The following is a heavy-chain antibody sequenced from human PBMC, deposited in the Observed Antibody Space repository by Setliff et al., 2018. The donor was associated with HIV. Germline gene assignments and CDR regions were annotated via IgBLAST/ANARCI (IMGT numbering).Heavy chain of an antibody. Sequence: SETLSLTCTVPGASISSGNYYWSWIRQPAGKGLEWIGRIYTSGSTNYNPSLKSRVTISVDTSKNQFSLRLSAVTAADTAVYYCASDSVGSGRPFDSWGQGTLVTVSS. CDR3: ASDSVGSGRPFDS. D-gene: IGHD6-19*01. J-gene: IGHJ4*02. V-gene: IGHV4-61*02. CDR2: IYTSGST. CDR1: GASISSGNYY.